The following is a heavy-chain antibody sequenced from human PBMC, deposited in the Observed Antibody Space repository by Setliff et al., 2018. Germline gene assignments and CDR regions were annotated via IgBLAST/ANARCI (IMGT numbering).Heavy chain of an antibody. V-gene: IGHV4-34*01. Sequence: PSETLSLTCAVYGGSFSGYYWSWIRQSPGKGLEWIGEINHSGSTNYNPSLKSRVTISVDTSNNQFSLKLSSVTAADTAVYYCARSFSRREKFLLDYWGQGALVTVSS. CDR2: INHSGST. J-gene: IGHJ4*02. CDR1: GGSFSGYY. CDR3: ARSFSRREKFLLDY.